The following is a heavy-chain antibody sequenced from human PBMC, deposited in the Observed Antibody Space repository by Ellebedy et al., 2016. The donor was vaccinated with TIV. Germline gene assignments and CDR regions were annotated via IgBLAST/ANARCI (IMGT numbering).Heavy chain of an antibody. CDR1: GGSISRGSYY. Sequence: MPSETLSLTCTVSGGSISRGSYYWNWICQYTGKGLEWIGYTYYGGRTYYNPSLKSRVNVSVDTSKNQFSLKLSSVTAAYTAVYYCARGKFAAAGIAYWGQGTLVTVSS. D-gene: IGHD6-13*01. J-gene: IGHJ4*02. CDR3: ARGKFAAAGIAY. CDR2: TYYGGRT. V-gene: IGHV4-31*03.